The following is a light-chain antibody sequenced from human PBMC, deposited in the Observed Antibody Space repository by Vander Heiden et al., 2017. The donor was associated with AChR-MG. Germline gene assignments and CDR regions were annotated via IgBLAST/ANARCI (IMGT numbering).Light chain of an antibody. CDR2: DGS. V-gene: IGLV2-11*01. J-gene: IGLJ3*02. Sequence: QSALTQPRSVSGSPGQSVTISCTGTSSDVGGYDYVSWYQQHPGKAPKLVICDGSKGPSGVSDRFSGSKSGNTASLTISALQAEDEADYYCCSYAGSYTKVFGGGTKLTVL. CDR3: CSYAGSYTKV. CDR1: SSDVGGYDY.